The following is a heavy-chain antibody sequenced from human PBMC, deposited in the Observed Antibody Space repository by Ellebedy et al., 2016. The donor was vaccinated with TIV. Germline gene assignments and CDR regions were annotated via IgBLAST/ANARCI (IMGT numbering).Heavy chain of an antibody. J-gene: IGHJ4*02. CDR3: AQRNFYGSGTYSH. CDR1: GFSLNTRGVD. D-gene: IGHD3-10*01. CDR2: LYLNDDK. V-gene: IGHV2-5*01. Sequence: SGPTLVKPTQTLTLTCTFSGFSLNTRGVDVGWIRQPPGKALEWLALLYLNDDKRYNPSLNSRLTINKDTSKNQVVLTMTNVNPVDTGTYYCAQRNFYGSGTYSHWGQGTLVTVSS.